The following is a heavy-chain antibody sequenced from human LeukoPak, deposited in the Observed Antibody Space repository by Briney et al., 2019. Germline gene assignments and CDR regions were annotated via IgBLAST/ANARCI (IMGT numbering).Heavy chain of an antibody. CDR1: GGSISSSNW. Sequence: SETLSLTCAVSGGSISSSNWWSWVRQPPGKGLEWIGEIYHSGSTNYNPSLKSRVTISVDTSKNQFSRKLSSVTAADTAVYYCATTSYYYDSPDYWGQGTLVTVSS. V-gene: IGHV4-4*02. J-gene: IGHJ4*02. CDR3: ATTSYYYDSPDY. CDR2: IYHSGST. D-gene: IGHD3-22*01.